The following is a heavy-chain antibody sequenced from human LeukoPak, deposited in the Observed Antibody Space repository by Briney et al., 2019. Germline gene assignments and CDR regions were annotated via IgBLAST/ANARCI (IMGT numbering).Heavy chain of an antibody. V-gene: IGHV4-39*07. CDR1: GGSISSSSYY. J-gene: IGHJ3*02. CDR2: IYYSGST. CDR3: ASRVTTTSGHAFDI. D-gene: IGHD4-11*01. Sequence: SETLSLTCPVSGGSISSSSYYWGWIRHPPGKGLEWIRCIYYSGSTYYNTSLKSRVTISVDTSKNQFSLKLSSVTAADTAVYYCASRVTTTSGHAFDIWGQGTMVTVSS.